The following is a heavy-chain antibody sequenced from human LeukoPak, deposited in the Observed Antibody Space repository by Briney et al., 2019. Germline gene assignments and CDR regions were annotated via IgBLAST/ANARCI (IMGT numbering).Heavy chain of an antibody. Sequence: SETLSLTCTVSGGSISSSSYYWGWIRQPPGRGLEWIGSIYYSGSTYYNPSLKSRVTISVDTSKNQFSLKLSSVTAADTAVYYCARDPTVPYVTQNYYYGMDVWGQGTTVTVSS. CDR3: ARDPTVPYVTQNYYYGMDV. CDR2: IYYSGST. J-gene: IGHJ6*02. CDR1: GGSISSSSYY. D-gene: IGHD4-17*01. V-gene: IGHV4-39*07.